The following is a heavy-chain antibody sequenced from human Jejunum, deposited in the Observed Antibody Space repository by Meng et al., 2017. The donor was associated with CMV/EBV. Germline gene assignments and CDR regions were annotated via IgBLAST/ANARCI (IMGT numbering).Heavy chain of an antibody. D-gene: IGHD2-2*01. CDR2: SNAGNGNK. CDR1: GYGFITDV. CDR3: ARTGCSSSSCYDY. J-gene: IGHJ4*02. V-gene: IGHV1-3*01. Sequence: VQFVQSGAEVKKAGASWKVSRKPSGYGFITDVMHWVRQAPGQRLEWMGWSNAGNGNKTYSEKFQSRVTITRDTAARTAYMELSRLRSEDTVVSYCARTGCSSSSCYDYWGQGTLVTVSS.